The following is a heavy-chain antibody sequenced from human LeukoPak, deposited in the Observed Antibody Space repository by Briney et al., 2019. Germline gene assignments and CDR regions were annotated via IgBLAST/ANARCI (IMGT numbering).Heavy chain of an antibody. Sequence: SVKVSCKASGGTFSSHAISWVRQAPGQGLEWMGGIIPIFGTANYAQKFQGRVTITADESTSTAYMELSSLRSEDTAVYYCARDPCGGGDCYSVPEYFQHWGQGTLVTVSS. CDR1: GGTFSSHA. V-gene: IGHV1-69*13. D-gene: IGHD2-21*01. J-gene: IGHJ1*01. CDR2: IIPIFGTA. CDR3: ARDPCGGGDCYSVPEYFQH.